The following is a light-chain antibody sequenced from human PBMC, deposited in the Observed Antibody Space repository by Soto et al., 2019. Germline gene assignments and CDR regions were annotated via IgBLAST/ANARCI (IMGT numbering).Light chain of an antibody. CDR3: TSYGGRDNLI. Sequence: QSALTQPPSASGSPGQSVTISCTGTSSDIGAYNYDSWFQQHPGEAPKLIISEVNKRPSGVPNRFSGSKSGNTASLTVSGLQAEDEADYYCTSYGGRDNLIFGGGTKLTVL. J-gene: IGLJ2*01. V-gene: IGLV2-8*01. CDR1: SSDIGAYNY. CDR2: EVN.